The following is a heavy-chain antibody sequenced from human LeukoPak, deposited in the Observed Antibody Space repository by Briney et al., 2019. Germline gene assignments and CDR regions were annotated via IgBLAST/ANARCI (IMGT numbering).Heavy chain of an antibody. Sequence: TPSETLSLTCAVYGGSFSGYYWSWIRQPPGKGLEWIGEINHSGSTNYNPSLKSRVTISVDTSKNQFSLKLSSVTAADTAVYYCARVGRFLEWLFTYRFDPWGQGTLVTVSS. CDR1: GGSFSGYY. CDR2: INHSGST. CDR3: ARVGRFLEWLFTYRFDP. D-gene: IGHD3-3*01. J-gene: IGHJ5*02. V-gene: IGHV4-34*01.